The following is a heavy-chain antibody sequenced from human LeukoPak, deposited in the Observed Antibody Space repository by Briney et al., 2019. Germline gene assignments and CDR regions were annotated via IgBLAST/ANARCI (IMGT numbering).Heavy chain of an antibody. V-gene: IGHV4-39*01. J-gene: IGHJ3*02. CDR2: IYYSGST. CDR1: GGSISSSSYY. CDR3: ARLRDDAFDI. D-gene: IGHD5-24*01. Sequence: SETLSLTCTVSGGSISSSSYYWGWIRQPPGKGLEWIGSIYYSGSTYYNPSLKSRVTISVDTSKNQFSLKLSSVTAADTAVYYCARLRDDAFDIWGQGTIVTVSS.